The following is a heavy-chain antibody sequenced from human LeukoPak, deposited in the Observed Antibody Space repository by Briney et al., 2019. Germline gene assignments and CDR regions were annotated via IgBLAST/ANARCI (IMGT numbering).Heavy chain of an antibody. CDR1: GFTFNSYW. J-gene: IGHJ4*02. CDR2: IKQDGSEK. Sequence: GGPLRLSCAASGFTFNSYWMRWVRQAPGKGLEWVANIKQDGSEKNYVDSVRGRFTISRDTAENSLYLEMNRLRDEDMAVYYCAREGPYRGARRFDYWGQGTLVTVSS. V-gene: IGHV3-7*01. D-gene: IGHD3-10*01. CDR3: AREGPYRGARRFDY.